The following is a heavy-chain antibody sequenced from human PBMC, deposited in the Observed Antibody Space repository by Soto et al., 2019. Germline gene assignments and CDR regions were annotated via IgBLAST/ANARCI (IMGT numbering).Heavy chain of an antibody. D-gene: IGHD2-2*01. CDR2: IYYSGTT. J-gene: IGHJ3*02. CDR1: GGSISSGDYF. CDR3: ARYDSTSCPAFDI. V-gene: IGHV4-30-4*01. Sequence: SETLSLTCTVSGGSISSGDYFWSWIRQAPGKGLEWIGYIYYSGTTYYNPSLKSRTTISLDLSKNHFSLSLTSITAADTAVYFCARYDSTSCPAFDIWGQGTMVTVSS.